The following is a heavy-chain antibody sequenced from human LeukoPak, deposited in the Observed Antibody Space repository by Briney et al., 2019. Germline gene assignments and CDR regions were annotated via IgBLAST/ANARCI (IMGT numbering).Heavy chain of an antibody. CDR3: ARGSQYSSGWYNY. V-gene: IGHV1-69*13. Sequence: ASVKVSCKASGYTFTGYYMHWVRQAPGQGLEWMGGIIPIFGTANYAQKFQGRVTITADESTSTAYMELSSLRSEDTAVYYCARGSQYSSGWYNYWGQGTLVTVSS. CDR1: GYTFTGYY. D-gene: IGHD6-19*01. J-gene: IGHJ4*02. CDR2: IIPIFGTA.